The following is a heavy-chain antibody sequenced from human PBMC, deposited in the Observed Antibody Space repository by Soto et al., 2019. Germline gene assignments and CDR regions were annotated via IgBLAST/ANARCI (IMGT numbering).Heavy chain of an antibody. CDR1: GFTFTNAW. CDR2: IKSKYDGGTT. D-gene: IGHD3-10*01. J-gene: IGHJ4*02. CDR3: STGGYCFDY. Sequence: GGSLRLSCTTSGFTFTNAWMNWVRQVPGKGLEWVGRIKSKYDGGTTDYAAPVKGRFTIARDDSKSTVYLQMNSLKIEDTAIYYCSTGGYCFDYWGQGTLVTVSS. V-gene: IGHV3-15*07.